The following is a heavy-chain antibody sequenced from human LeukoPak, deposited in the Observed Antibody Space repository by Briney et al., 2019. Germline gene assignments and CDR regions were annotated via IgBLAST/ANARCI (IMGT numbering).Heavy chain of an antibody. D-gene: IGHD2-15*01. CDR2: IYYSGST. Sequence: SETLSLTCTVSGGSVSSGSYYWSWIRQPPGKGLEWIGYIYYSGSTNYNPSLKSRVTISVDTSKNQFSLKLSSVTAADTAVYYCARAPLGYCSGGSCFQGFDYWGQGTLVTDSS. V-gene: IGHV4-61*01. CDR1: GGSVSSGSYY. J-gene: IGHJ4*02. CDR3: ARAPLGYCSGGSCFQGFDY.